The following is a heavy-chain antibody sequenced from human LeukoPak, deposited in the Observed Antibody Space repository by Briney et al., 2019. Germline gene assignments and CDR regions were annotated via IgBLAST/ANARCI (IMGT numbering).Heavy chain of an antibody. CDR3: ARDWGDFWSGYYTPFDY. CDR2: IKQDGSEK. V-gene: IGHV3-7*01. J-gene: IGHJ4*02. D-gene: IGHD3-3*01. CDR1: GFTFSNYW. Sequence: GGSLRLSCAASGFTFSNYWMSWVRQAPGKGLEWVANIKQDGSEKYYVDSVKGRFTISRDNAKNSLYLQMNSLRVEDTAVYYCARDWGDFWSGYYTPFDYWGQGTLVTVSS.